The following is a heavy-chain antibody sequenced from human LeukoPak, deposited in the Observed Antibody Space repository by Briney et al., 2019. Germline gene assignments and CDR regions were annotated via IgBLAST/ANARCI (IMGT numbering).Heavy chain of an antibody. CDR2: IDSSGGYM. CDR3: LRGDRRDY. Sequence: GGSLRLSCEASGFTFNTYSMNWARQAPGKGLEWDSSIDSSGGYMFYADSVKGRFIISRDNAKDSLYLQMNSLRVEDAAVYYCLRGDRRDYWGQGTLVTVSS. J-gene: IGHJ4*02. V-gene: IGHV3-21*06. CDR1: GFTFNTYS.